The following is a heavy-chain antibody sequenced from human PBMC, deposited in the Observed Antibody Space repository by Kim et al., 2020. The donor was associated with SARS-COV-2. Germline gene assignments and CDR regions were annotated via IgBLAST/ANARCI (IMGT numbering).Heavy chain of an antibody. CDR2: INHSGST. J-gene: IGHJ4*02. D-gene: IGHD3-3*01. Sequence: SETLSLTCAVYGGSFSGYYWSWIRQPPGKGLEWIGEINHSGSTNYNPSLKSRVTISVDTSKNQFSLKLSSVTAADTAVYYCARKTPIFGVVIIPRSYYFDYWGQGTLVTVSS. CDR3: ARKTPIFGVVIIPRSYYFDY. V-gene: IGHV4-34*01. CDR1: GGSFSGYY.